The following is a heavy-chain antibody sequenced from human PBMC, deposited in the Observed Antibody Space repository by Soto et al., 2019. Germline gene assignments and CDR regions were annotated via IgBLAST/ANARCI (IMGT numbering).Heavy chain of an antibody. Sequence: ASVKVSCKASGYTFTGYYMHWVRQAPGQGLEWMGWINPNSGGTNYAQKFQGWVTMTRDTSISTAYMELSRLRSDDTAVYYCARVGSFPGPDYYYYGMDVWGQGTTVTVSS. CDR2: INPNSGGT. CDR3: ARVGSFPGPDYYYYGMDV. V-gene: IGHV1-2*04. D-gene: IGHD3-16*01. J-gene: IGHJ6*02. CDR1: GYTFTGYY.